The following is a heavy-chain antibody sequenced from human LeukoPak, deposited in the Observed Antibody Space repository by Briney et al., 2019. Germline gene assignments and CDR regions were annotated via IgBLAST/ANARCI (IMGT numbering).Heavy chain of an antibody. V-gene: IGHV1-2*02. J-gene: IGHJ2*01. Sequence: ASVKVSCKASGYTFTGYYMHWVRQAPGQGLEWVGWINPDSGGTNYAQKFQGRVTMTRDTSIRTAYMELSRLRSDDTAVYYCAKGGNYDFWSGYYNPYAARDGSYWYFDLWGRGTLVTVSS. D-gene: IGHD3-3*01. CDR1: GYTFTGYY. CDR3: AKGGNYDFWSGYYNPYAARDGSYWYFDL. CDR2: INPDSGGT.